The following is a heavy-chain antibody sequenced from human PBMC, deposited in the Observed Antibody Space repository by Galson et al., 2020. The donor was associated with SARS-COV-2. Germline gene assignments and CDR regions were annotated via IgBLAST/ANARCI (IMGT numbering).Heavy chain of an antibody. CDR2: ISYDGSNK. Sequence: GSLRLSCAASGFTFSSYAMHWVRQAPGKGLEWVAVISYDGSNKYYADSVKGRFTISRDNSKNTLYLQMNSLRAEDTAVYYCARDTYGSGSYYYYYYGMDVWGQGTTVTVSS. CDR1: GFTFSSYA. CDR3: ARDTYGSGSYYYYYYGMDV. D-gene: IGHD3-10*01. V-gene: IGHV3-30*04. J-gene: IGHJ6*02.